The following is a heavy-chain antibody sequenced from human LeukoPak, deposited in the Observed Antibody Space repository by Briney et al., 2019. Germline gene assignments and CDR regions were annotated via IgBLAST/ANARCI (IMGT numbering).Heavy chain of an antibody. Sequence: SETLSLTCTVSGRSISSSSYYWGWIRQPPGKGLEWIGSIYYSGSTYYNPSLKSRVTISVDTSKNQCSLKLSSVTAADTAVYYRARHPITIFGVNDAFDIWGQGTMVTVSS. CDR3: ARHPITIFGVNDAFDI. V-gene: IGHV4-39*01. J-gene: IGHJ3*02. CDR2: IYYSGST. D-gene: IGHD3-3*01. CDR1: GRSISSSSYY.